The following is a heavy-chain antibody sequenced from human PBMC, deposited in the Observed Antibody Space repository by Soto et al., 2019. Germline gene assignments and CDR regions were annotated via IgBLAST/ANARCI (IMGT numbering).Heavy chain of an antibody. D-gene: IGHD3-16*02. J-gene: IGHJ4*02. CDR1: GFTFSSYW. CDR2: INSDGSST. V-gene: IGHV3-74*01. Sequence: GGSLRLSCAASGFTFSSYWMHWVRQAPGKGLVWVSRINSDGSSTSYADSVKGRFTISRDNAKNTLYLQMNSLRAEETAVYYCARVKYDYIWGSYRPPVGHFDYWGQGTLVTVSS. CDR3: ARVKYDYIWGSYRPPVGHFDY.